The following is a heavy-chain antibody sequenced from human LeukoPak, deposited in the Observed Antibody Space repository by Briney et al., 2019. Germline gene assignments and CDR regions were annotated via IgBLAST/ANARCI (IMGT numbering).Heavy chain of an antibody. V-gene: IGHV3-7*01. CDR3: ARDLSGVTGYTYGRGIDY. CDR2: IKKDASEK. D-gene: IGHD5-18*01. Sequence: GGSLRLSCAASGFSFSSYWMSWVRQAPGKGLEWVANIKKDASEKYYVDSVKGRFTISRDNAKTSLYLQMNSLRAEDTAVYYCARDLSGVTGYTYGRGIDYWGQGTLVTVSS. J-gene: IGHJ4*02. CDR1: GFSFSSYW.